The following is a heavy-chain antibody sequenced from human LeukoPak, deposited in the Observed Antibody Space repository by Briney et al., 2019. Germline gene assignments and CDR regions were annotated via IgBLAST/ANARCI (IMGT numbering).Heavy chain of an antibody. J-gene: IGHJ4*02. CDR3: ATEARGAAAGTYDY. D-gene: IGHD6-13*01. CDR1: GYTFTGYY. Sequence: ASVKVSCKASGYTFTGYYMHWVRQAPGQGLEWMGWINPNSGGTNYAQKFQGRVTMTEDTSTDTAYMELSSLRSEDTAVYYCATEARGAAAGTYDYWGQGTLVTVSS. CDR2: INPNSGGT. V-gene: IGHV1-2*02.